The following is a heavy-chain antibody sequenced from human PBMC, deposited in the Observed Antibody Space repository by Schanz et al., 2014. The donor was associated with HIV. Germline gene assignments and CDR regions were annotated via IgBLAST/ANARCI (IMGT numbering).Heavy chain of an antibody. CDR2: ITDSGDKT. CDR3: AQMGAFAAFDI. Sequence: EVQLVESGGGLVQPGGSLRLSCRGSEFPFSHNAMTWVRQAPGKGLQWVSSITDSGDKTDYTDSVKGRFTISRDNSRNTLVLQMDSLRVDDTAVYYCAQMGAFAAFDIWGHGTVVTVSS. D-gene: IGHD3-16*01. V-gene: IGHV3-23*04. CDR1: EFPFSHNA. J-gene: IGHJ3*02.